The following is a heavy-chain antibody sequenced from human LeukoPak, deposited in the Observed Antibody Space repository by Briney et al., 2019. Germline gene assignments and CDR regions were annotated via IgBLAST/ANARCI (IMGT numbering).Heavy chain of an antibody. D-gene: IGHD6-13*01. CDR2: IYSGGNT. Sequence: GGSLRLSCAASGFTVSSNYMTWVRQAPGKGLEWVSVIYSGGNTYYADSVKGRFTISRDNTKNTLYLQMNSLRAEDTAVYYCARDHSNSWYPYYYYGMDVWGQGTTVTVSS. CDR3: ARDHSNSWYPYYYYGMDV. CDR1: GFTVSSNY. V-gene: IGHV3-66*01. J-gene: IGHJ6*02.